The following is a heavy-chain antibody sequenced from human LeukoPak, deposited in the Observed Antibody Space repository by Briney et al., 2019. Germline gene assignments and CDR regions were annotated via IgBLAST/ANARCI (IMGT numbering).Heavy chain of an antibody. CDR1: GFRFSSFC. CDR2: ISTYFGVT. Sequence: ASVNVSCKASGFRFSSFCVSWVRQAPGQGLEWMGRISTYFGVTHYAEKFEDRLTINIDTATTTAYMELRSMRYDDTAVYDCARDSDYSGNGDGDWFDAWGQGTVVTVSS. D-gene: IGHD4-11*01. J-gene: IGHJ5*02. CDR3: ARDSDYSGNGDGDWFDA. V-gene: IGHV1-18*04.